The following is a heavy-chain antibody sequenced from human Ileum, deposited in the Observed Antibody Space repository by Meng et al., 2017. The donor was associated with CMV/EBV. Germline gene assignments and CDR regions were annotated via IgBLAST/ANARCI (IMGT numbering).Heavy chain of an antibody. D-gene: IGHD6-6*01. Sequence: GSLRLSCTVSGYSISSGYYWGWIRQPPGKGLEWIGSIYHSGSTYYNPSLKSRVTISVDTSKNQFSLKLSSVTAADTAVYYCARVRVAARSRFLENWGQGTLVTVSS. CDR1: GYSISSGYY. CDR2: IYHSGST. J-gene: IGHJ4*02. V-gene: IGHV4-38-2*02. CDR3: ARVRVAARSRFLEN.